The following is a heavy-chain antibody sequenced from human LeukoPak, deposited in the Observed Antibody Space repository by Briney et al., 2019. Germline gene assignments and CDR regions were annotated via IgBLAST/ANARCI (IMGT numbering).Heavy chain of an antibody. CDR3: ARDPLYYDSSVEAFDI. CDR2: ISAYNGNT. J-gene: IGHJ3*02. CDR1: GYTFTSYG. D-gene: IGHD3-22*01. V-gene: IGHV1-18*01. Sequence: GASVKVSCKASGYTFTSYGISWVRQAPGQGLEWMGWISAYNGNTNYAQKLQGRVTMTTDTSTSTAYMELRSLRSDDTAVYYCARDPLYYDSSVEAFDIWGQGTMVTVSS.